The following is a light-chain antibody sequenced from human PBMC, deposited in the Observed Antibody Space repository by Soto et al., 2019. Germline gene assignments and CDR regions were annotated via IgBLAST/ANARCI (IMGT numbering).Light chain of an antibody. J-gene: IGKJ2*01. V-gene: IGKV3-20*01. Sequence: EIVLTQSPGTLSLSPGERATLSCMAMRSVSSRYLAWYQQKAGQAPRLLISGASSRATGIPDRFSGSGSGPDFTLIISRLEPEDFAMYYCHQYGYSPNTFGQGTKVEIK. CDR3: HQYGYSPNT. CDR1: RSVSSRY. CDR2: GAS.